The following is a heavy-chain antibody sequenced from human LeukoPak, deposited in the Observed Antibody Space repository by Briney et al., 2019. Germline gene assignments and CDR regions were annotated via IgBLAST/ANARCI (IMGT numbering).Heavy chain of an antibody. CDR3: ARAKSRPKPSMVGVQGVDP. CDR2: MNPNSGNT. Sequence: GASVKVSCKASGYTFTSYGINWVRQATGQGLEWMGWMNPNSGNTGYAQKFQGRVTMTRNTSISTAYMELSSLRSEDTAVYYCARAKSRPKPSMVGVQGVDPWGQGTLVTVSS. V-gene: IGHV1-8*01. D-gene: IGHD1-26*01. J-gene: IGHJ5*02. CDR1: GYTFTSYG.